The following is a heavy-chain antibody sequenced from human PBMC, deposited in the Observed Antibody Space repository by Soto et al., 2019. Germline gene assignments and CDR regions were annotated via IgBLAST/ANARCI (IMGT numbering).Heavy chain of an antibody. D-gene: IGHD4-17*01. Sequence: EVQLVESGGGLVKPGGSLRLSCAASGFTFSSYSMNWVRQAPGKGLEWVSSISSSSSYIYYADSVKGRFTISRDNAKNSLYLQMNSLRAEDTAVYYCARGPRDYGDYGYFDLWGRGTLVTVSS. V-gene: IGHV3-21*01. CDR3: ARGPRDYGDYGYFDL. J-gene: IGHJ2*01. CDR2: ISSSSSYI. CDR1: GFTFSSYS.